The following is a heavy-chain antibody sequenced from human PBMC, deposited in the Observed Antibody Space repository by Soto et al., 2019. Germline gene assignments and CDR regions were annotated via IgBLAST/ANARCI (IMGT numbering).Heavy chain of an antibody. CDR2: IIPIFGTA. V-gene: IGHV1-69*13. CDR1: GGTFSSYA. D-gene: IGHD2-15*01. Sequence: ASVKVSCKASGGTFSSYAITWVRQAPGQGLEWMGGIIPIFGTANYAQKFQGRVTITADESTNTAYLELNSLRAEDTAVYYCARDRSGGSFDDYWGQGTLVTVS. J-gene: IGHJ4*02. CDR3: ARDRSGGSFDDY.